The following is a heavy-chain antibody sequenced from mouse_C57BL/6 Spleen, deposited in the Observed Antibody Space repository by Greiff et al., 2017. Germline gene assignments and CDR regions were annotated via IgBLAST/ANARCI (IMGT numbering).Heavy chain of an antibody. Sequence: EVQRVESGGGLVKPGGSLKLSCAASGFTFSDYGMHWVRQAPEKGLEWVAYISSGSSTINYADTVKGRFTISRDNAENTLFLQMNSLRSEDTSMYYCARSYYYGSRNYYYAMDYWGQGTSVTVSS. CDR2: ISSGSSTI. V-gene: IGHV5-17*01. CDR1: GFTFSDYG. CDR3: ARSYYYGSRNYYYAMDY. J-gene: IGHJ4*01. D-gene: IGHD1-1*01.